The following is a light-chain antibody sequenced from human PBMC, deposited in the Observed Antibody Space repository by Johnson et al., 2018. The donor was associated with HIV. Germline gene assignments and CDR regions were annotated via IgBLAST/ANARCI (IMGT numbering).Light chain of an antibody. CDR2: DNN. J-gene: IGLJ1*01. CDR1: SSNIGNNY. CDR3: GTWDSSLSVGV. V-gene: IGLV1-51*01. Sequence: QSVLTQPPSVSAAPGQKVTISCSGSSSNIGNNYVSWYQQLPGTAPKLLIYDNNKRPSGIPDRFSGSKSGTSATLGITGLQTGDEDDYYCGTWDSSLSVGVFVTGTKVTVL.